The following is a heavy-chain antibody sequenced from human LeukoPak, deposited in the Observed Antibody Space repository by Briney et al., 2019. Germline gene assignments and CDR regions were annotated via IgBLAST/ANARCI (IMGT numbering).Heavy chain of an antibody. CDR2: IYSGGTT. J-gene: IGHJ6*02. CDR1: GFTFNNYG. Sequence: GGSLRLSCVASGFTFNNYGMHWVRQAPGKGLEWVSVIYSGGTTYYADSVKGRFTISRDNSKNTLFLQMNSLRAEDTAVYYCARELVVTAGDHYYYGMDVWGQGTTVTVSS. CDR3: ARELVVTAGDHYYYGMDV. V-gene: IGHV3-NL1*01. D-gene: IGHD2-8*02.